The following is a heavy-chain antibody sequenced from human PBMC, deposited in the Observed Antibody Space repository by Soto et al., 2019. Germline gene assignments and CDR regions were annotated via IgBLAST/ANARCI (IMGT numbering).Heavy chain of an antibody. Sequence: GGALRLSCAPSGFTFCRSWMTSVLQAPGKGLEWVARIKQDGSETYYVDSVKGRFSISRDNAKNSLFLQMNSLRVDDTGAYYCARNAISLDVRGQGTTVTVSS. D-gene: IGHD3-9*01. CDR2: IKQDGSET. CDR3: ARNAISLDV. J-gene: IGHJ6*02. CDR1: GFTFCRSW. V-gene: IGHV3-7*01.